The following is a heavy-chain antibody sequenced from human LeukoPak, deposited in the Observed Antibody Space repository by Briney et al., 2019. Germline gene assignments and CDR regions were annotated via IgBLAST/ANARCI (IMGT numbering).Heavy chain of an antibody. D-gene: IGHD1-26*01. CDR3: ARICTSGSDDAFDI. V-gene: IGHV4-59*08. J-gene: IGHJ3*02. Sequence: SETLSLTCTVSGGSISSYYWSWIRQPPGKGLEWIGYIYYSGSTNYNPSLKSRVTISVDTSKNQFSLKLTSVTAADTAVYYCARICTSGSDDAFDIWGQGTMVTVSS. CDR1: GGSISSYY. CDR2: IYYSGST.